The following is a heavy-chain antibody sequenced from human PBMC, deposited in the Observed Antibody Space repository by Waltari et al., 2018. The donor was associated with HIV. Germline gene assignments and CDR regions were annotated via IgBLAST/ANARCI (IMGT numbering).Heavy chain of an antibody. CDR2: IDWNDNK. CDR3: ARTAFRSSPD. CDR1: GFSRRTTGMR. D-gene: IGHD6-13*01. V-gene: IGHV2-70*04. Sequence: QVTLKESGPALVRPTQTLTLTCTFSGFSRRTTGMRVSWIRQPPGKALEWLADIDWNDNKFFNTSLTTRLTISEDSSKNQVVLSVTNVDPVDTGTYFCARTAFRSSPDWGQGILVTVSS. J-gene: IGHJ4*02.